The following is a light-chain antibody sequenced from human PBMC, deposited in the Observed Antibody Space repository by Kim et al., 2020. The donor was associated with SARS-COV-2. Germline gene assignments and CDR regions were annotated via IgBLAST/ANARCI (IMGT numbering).Light chain of an antibody. CDR1: VSDVGDYGY. Sequence: SIPTSYTGTVSDVGDYGYVSWYQQHPGKPPKLIIYDVSNRPSGVSNRFSGSKSGNTASLTISGLQAEDEADYYCSSYTTTSTPYVVFGGGTQLTVL. J-gene: IGLJ2*01. CDR2: DVS. V-gene: IGLV2-14*03. CDR3: SSYTTTSTPYVV.